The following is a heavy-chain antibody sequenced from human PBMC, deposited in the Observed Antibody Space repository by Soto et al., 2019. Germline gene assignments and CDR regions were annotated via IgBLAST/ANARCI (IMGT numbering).Heavy chain of an antibody. J-gene: IGHJ4*02. Sequence: SETLSLTCTVSGGSISSGNYYWSWIRQPPGKGLEWIGFISYSGTTHYSASLRSRVSISVDTSKNQFSLDLSSVTAADTAVYYCATMGTPVTGLYYFDYWGQGTLVTFSS. V-gene: IGHV4-30-4*01. D-gene: IGHD1-7*01. CDR3: ATMGTPVTGLYYFDY. CDR2: ISYSGTT. CDR1: GGSISSGNYY.